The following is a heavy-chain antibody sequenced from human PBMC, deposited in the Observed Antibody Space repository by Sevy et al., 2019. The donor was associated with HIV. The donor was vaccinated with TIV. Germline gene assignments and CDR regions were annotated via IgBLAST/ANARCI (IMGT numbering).Heavy chain of an antibody. J-gene: IGHJ4*02. CDR3: ARVMRRILWWSLDS. V-gene: IGHV3-72*01. Sequence: GSLRLSCAASVFTFSDYYMDWVRQAPGKGLEWVGRIRNKANSYTTEFAASVKGRFTISRDDSKNSLYLQMHSLKTDDTAVYYCARVMRRILWWSLDSWGQGTLVTVSS. CDR1: VFTFSDYY. D-gene: IGHD2-21*01. CDR2: IRNKANSYTT.